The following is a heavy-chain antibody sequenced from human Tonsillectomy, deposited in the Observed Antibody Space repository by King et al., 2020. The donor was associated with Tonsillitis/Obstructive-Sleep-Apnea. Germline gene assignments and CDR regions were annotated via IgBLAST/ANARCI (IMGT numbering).Heavy chain of an antibody. J-gene: IGHJ4*02. CDR3: ARADTAMVPFDY. Sequence: VQLVESGGGLVKPGGSLELSCAASGFTFSSYSMNWVRQAPGKGLEWVASISSSSSYIYYADSVKGRFTISRDNAKNSLYLKMNSLRAGDTAVYYCARADTAMVPFDYWGQGTLVTVSS. CDR2: ISSSSSYI. D-gene: IGHD5-18*01. CDR1: GFTFSSYS. V-gene: IGHV3-21*01.